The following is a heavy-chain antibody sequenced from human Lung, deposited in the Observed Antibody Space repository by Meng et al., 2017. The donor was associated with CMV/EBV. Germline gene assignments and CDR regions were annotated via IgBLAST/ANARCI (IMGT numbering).Heavy chain of an antibody. CDR3: AKDRLSSSSWYYYYYGMDV. Sequence: GGSXRLXCAASGFTFSSYGMHWVRQAPGKGLEWVAFIRYDGSNKYYADSVKGRFTISRDNSKNTLYLQMNSLRAEDTAVYYCAKDRLSSSSWYYYYYGMDVXGQGXTVTVSS. CDR2: IRYDGSNK. J-gene: IGHJ6*02. CDR1: GFTFSSYG. V-gene: IGHV3-30*02. D-gene: IGHD6-13*01.